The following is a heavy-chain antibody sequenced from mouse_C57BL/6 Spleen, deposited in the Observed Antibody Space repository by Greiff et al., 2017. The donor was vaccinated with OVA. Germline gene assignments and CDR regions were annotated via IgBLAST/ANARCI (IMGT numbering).Heavy chain of an antibody. CDR3: ARDYGSSSWYFDV. Sequence: SGAELARPGASVKLSCKASGYTFTSYGISWVKQRTGQGLEWIGEIYPRSGNTYYNEKFKGKATLTADKSSSTAYMELRSLTSEDSAVYFCARDYGSSSWYFDVWGTGTTVTVSS. CDR2: IYPRSGNT. J-gene: IGHJ1*03. CDR1: GYTFTSYG. V-gene: IGHV1-81*01. D-gene: IGHD1-1*01.